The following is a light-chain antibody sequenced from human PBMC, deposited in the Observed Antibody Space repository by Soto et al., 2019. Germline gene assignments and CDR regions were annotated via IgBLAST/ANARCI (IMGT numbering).Light chain of an antibody. J-gene: IGKJ1*01. V-gene: IGKV3-15*01. CDR3: QQYNNWPPWT. Sequence: EIVMAQPPATLSVSPGERASLSCRASQSVSSDLAWYHQKPGQAPRLLIYGASTRATGIPARFSGSGSGTEFTLTISSLQSEDFAVYYCQQYNNWPPWTFGQGTKVDIK. CDR2: GAS. CDR1: QSVSSD.